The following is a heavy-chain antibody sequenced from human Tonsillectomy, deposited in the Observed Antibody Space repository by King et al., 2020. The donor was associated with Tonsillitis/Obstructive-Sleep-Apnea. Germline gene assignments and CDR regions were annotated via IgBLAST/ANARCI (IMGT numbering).Heavy chain of an antibody. D-gene: IGHD1-7*01. CDR1: GVTVSSNH. CDR3: AESNWNYGFFDY. CDR2: IYVADGT. J-gene: IGHJ4*02. Sequence: VQLVQSGGGLIQPGGSLRLSCAASGVTVSSNHMNWVRQAPGKGLEWVALIYVADGTYYADSVRGRVTISRDNSQNLGYLQMNRLRAEDTALYYCAESNWNYGFFDYWGQGTPVTVSS. V-gene: IGHV3-53*01.